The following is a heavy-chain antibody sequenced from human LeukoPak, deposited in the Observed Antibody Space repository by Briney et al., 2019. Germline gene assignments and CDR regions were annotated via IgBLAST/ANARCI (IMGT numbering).Heavy chain of an antibody. CDR1: GFTVSSIH. CDR2: TYTGGNS. D-gene: IGHD3-22*01. CDR3: ARGGRGSAAVVAPRSFDI. Sequence: PGGSLRLSCAASGFTVSSIHMVWVRQAPGKGREWVSVTYTGGNSYYADSVKGRFIISRDISKNTLYLQMNSLRAEDSALYYCARGGRGSAAVVAPRSFDIWGQGTMVTVSS. V-gene: IGHV3-53*01. J-gene: IGHJ3*02.